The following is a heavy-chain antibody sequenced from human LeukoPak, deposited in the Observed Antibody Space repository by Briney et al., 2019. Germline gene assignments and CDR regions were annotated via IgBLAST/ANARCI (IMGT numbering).Heavy chain of an antibody. CDR1: GYTFTGYY. CDR3: ARGGWAYDILTGYPNDAFDI. CDR2: INPNSGGT. D-gene: IGHD3-9*01. Sequence: ASVKVSCKASGYTFTGYYMHWVRQAPGQGLEWMGWINPNSGGTNYAQKFQGRVTMTRDTSISTAYMELSRLRSDDTAVYYCARGGWAYDILTGYPNDAFDIWGQGTMVTVSS. J-gene: IGHJ3*02. V-gene: IGHV1-2*02.